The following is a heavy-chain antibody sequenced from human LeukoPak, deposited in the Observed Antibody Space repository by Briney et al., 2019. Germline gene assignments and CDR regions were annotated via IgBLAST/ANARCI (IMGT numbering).Heavy chain of an antibody. CDR2: IYTSGST. CDR1: GGSISSYY. Sequence: SETLSLTCTVSGGSISSYYWSWIRQPAGKGLEWIGRIYTSGSTNYNPSLRSRVTMSVDTSKNQFSLKLSSVTAADTAVYYCARGRELAYCGGDCYPLSDYWGQGTLVTVSS. V-gene: IGHV4-4*07. CDR3: ARGRELAYCGGDCYPLSDY. J-gene: IGHJ4*02. D-gene: IGHD2-21*02.